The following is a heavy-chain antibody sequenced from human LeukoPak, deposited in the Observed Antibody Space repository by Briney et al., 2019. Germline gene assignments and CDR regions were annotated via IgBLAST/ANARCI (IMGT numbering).Heavy chain of an antibody. J-gene: IGHJ5*02. CDR2: IYYSGST. CDR3: ARHVGDSYGLGWFDP. V-gene: IGHV4-39*01. D-gene: IGHD5-18*01. Sequence: SETLSLTCTVSGGSISSSYYCGWIRQPPGKELEWIGGIYYSGSTYYNPSLKSRVTISVDTSKNQFSLKLSSVTAADTAVYYCARHVGDSYGLGWFDPWGQGTLVTVSS. CDR1: GGSISSSYY.